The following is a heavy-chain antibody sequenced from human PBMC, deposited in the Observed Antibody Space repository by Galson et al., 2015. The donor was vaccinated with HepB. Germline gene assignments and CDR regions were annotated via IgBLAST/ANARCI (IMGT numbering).Heavy chain of an antibody. V-gene: IGHV3-23*01. CDR1: GFTSISNA. CDR2: VSGNGGEK. Sequence: SLRLSCAASGFTSISNAMTWVRQAPGKGLEWVSTVSGNGGEKFYADSAGGRFTISKDIFRNMMYLQMNRLRAEDTAIYYCAKGGHLSYFDPWGQGTLVTVTS. D-gene: IGHD1-26*01. CDR3: AKGGHLSYFDP. J-gene: IGHJ5*02.